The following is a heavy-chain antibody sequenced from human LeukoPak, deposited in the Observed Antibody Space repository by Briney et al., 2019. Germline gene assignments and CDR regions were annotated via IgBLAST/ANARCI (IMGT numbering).Heavy chain of an antibody. J-gene: IGHJ6*02. V-gene: IGHV1-2*02. CDR3: ARVGWFGELLPLWYYYGMDV. CDR2: INPNSGGT. Sequence: ASVKVSCKASGYTFTGYYMHWVRQAPGQGLEWMGWINPNSGGTNYAQKFQGRVTMTRDTSISTAYMELSRLRSDDTAVYYCARVGWFGELLPLWYYYGMDVWGQGTTVTVSS. D-gene: IGHD3-10*01. CDR1: GYTFTGYY.